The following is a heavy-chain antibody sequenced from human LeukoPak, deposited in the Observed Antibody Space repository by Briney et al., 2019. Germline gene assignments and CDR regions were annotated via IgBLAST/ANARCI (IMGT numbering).Heavy chain of an antibody. D-gene: IGHD3-22*01. CDR2: IDWDDDK. Sequence: SGPTLVNPTQTLTLTCTFSGFSLSTSGMCVSWIRQPPGKALEWLARIDWDDDKYYSTSLKTRLTISKDTSKNQVVLTMTNMDPVDTATYYCARMYYYDSSGYPDYWGQGTLVTVSS. J-gene: IGHJ4*02. CDR1: GFSLSTSGMC. V-gene: IGHV2-70*11. CDR3: ARMYYYDSSGYPDY.